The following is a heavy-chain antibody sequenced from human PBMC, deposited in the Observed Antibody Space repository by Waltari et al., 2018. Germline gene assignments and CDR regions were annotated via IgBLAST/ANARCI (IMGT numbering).Heavy chain of an antibody. Sequence: QVQLQESGPGLVKPSETLSLTCTVSGGSISSHYWSWIRQPPGKGLEWIGYIYYRGSTNYNPYLKRRVTISVDTSKNQFSLKLSSVTAADTDVYYCASIAVAGTFYYYYGMDVWGQGTTVTVSS. CDR1: GGSISSHY. J-gene: IGHJ6*02. V-gene: IGHV4-59*11. CDR3: ASIAVAGTFYYYYGMDV. CDR2: IYYRGST. D-gene: IGHD6-19*01.